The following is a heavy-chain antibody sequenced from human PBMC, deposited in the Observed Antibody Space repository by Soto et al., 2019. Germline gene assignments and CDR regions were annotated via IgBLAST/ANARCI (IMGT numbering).Heavy chain of an antibody. CDR1: GGSISSYY. CDR3: ATTMVRGVIMPFGFDD. D-gene: IGHD3-10*01. CDR2: IYYSGST. J-gene: IGHJ4*02. Sequence: PSETLSLTCTVSGGSISSYYWSWIRQPPGKGLEWIGYIYYSGSTNYNPSLKSRVTISVDTSKNQFSLKLSSVTAADTAVYYCATTMVRGVIMPFGFDDWGQGTLVTVSS. V-gene: IGHV4-59*01.